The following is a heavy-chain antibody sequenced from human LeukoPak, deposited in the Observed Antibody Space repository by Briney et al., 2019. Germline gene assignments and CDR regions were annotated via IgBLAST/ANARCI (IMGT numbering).Heavy chain of an antibody. V-gene: IGHV3-30-3*01. D-gene: IGHD1-20*01. J-gene: IGHJ4*02. Sequence: GGSLRLSCAASEITFSNYAVHWFRQAPGKGLQWVAVISYDGSTIHYADSVKGRFTISRDTSKKTVYLQMNSLRVEDTAVYYCARDSHPITGTTGYFDYWGQGTLVTVSS. CDR3: ARDSHPITGTTGYFDY. CDR1: EITFSNYA. CDR2: ISYDGSTI.